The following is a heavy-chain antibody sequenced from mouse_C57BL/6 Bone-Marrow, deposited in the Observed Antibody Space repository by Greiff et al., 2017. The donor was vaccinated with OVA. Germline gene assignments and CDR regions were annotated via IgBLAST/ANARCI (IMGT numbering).Heavy chain of an antibody. CDR3: ARDQYYSNYEGNAMDD. CDR2: IHPNSGST. Sequence: QVQLKQPGAELVKPGASVKLSCKASGYTFTSYWMHWVKQRPGQGLEWIGMIHPNSGSTNYNEKFKSKATLTVDKSSSTAYMHLSSLTSEDAAVYYCARDQYYSNYEGNAMDDWGQGTSVTVSS. CDR1: GYTFTSYW. D-gene: IGHD2-5*01. V-gene: IGHV1-64*01. J-gene: IGHJ4*01.